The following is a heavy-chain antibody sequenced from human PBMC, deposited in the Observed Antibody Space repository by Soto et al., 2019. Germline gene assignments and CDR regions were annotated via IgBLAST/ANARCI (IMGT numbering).Heavy chain of an antibody. Sequence: NPSETLSLTCTVSGGSISSNSYYWGWIRQPPGKGLEWIGSVHYSGSTYYNPSLKSRVSISVDTSKNQFSLKLSSVTAADAAVYYCARHAYSSGWYGNWFDPWGQGTLVTVSS. V-gene: IGHV4-39*01. D-gene: IGHD6-19*01. J-gene: IGHJ5*02. CDR2: VHYSGST. CDR1: GGSISSNSYY. CDR3: ARHAYSSGWYGNWFDP.